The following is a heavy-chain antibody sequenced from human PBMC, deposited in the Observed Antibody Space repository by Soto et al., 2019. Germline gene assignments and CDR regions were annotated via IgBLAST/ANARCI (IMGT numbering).Heavy chain of an antibody. Sequence: AGSLRLSCAASGFTFSSYAMSWGRQAPGKGLEWVSTISGSGGGTYYADSAKGRLTISRDNSKNTLYLQMNSLRVEDTAVSHCAKEILYYYDGYWGQGILVTVSS. J-gene: IGHJ4*02. CDR2: ISGSGGGT. CDR3: AKEILYYYDGY. V-gene: IGHV3-23*01. CDR1: GFTFSSYA. D-gene: IGHD3-22*01.